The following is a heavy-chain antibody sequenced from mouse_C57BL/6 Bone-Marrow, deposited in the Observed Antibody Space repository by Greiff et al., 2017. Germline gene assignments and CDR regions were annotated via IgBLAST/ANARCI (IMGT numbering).Heavy chain of an antibody. CDR2: IDPNNGGT. Sequence: EVQLQQSGPELVKPGASVKISCTASGYTLPDYYMNWVKESHGQCLAWIGEIDPNNGGTSYNQKFKGKATLTVDTSSSTAYLELSSLTSEDSAVYYCARSPVRGVDYWGQGTTLT. CDR3: ARSPVRGVDY. CDR1: GYTLPDYY. D-gene: IGHD1-1*01. V-gene: IGHV1-26*01. J-gene: IGHJ2*01.